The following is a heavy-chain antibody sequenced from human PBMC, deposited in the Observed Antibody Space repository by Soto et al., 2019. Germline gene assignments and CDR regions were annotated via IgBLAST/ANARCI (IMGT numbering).Heavy chain of an antibody. V-gene: IGHV4-31*03. CDR3: ARRMTTVTHDAFDI. CDR1: GGSISSGGYY. Sequence: SETLSLTCTVSGGSISSGGYYWSWIRQHPGKGLEWIGYIYYSGSTYYNPSLKSRVTISVDTSKNQFSLKLSSVTAADTAVYYCARRMTTVTHDAFDIWGQGTMVTVS. D-gene: IGHD4-17*01. CDR2: IYYSGST. J-gene: IGHJ3*02.